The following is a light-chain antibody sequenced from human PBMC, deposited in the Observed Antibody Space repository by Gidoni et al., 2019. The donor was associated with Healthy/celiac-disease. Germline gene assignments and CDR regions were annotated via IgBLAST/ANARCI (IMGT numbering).Light chain of an antibody. J-gene: IGKJ1*01. CDR1: QSISSW. Sequence: DLQMTQSPSTLSASVGDRVTITCRASQSISSWLAWYQQQPGKAPKLLIYDASSLESGVPSRFIGSGSGTEFTLTISSLQPDDFATYYCQQYNSYWTFGQGTKVEIK. V-gene: IGKV1-5*01. CDR2: DAS. CDR3: QQYNSYWT.